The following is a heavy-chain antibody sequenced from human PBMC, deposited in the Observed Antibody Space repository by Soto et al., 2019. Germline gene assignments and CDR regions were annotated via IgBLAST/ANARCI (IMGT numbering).Heavy chain of an antibody. CDR3: ARELSSPGPIAAVFGSYCYYGMDV. CDR1: GGTFSSYA. V-gene: IGHV1-69*01. D-gene: IGHD6-13*01. Sequence: QVQLVQSGAEVKKPGSSVKVSCKASGGTFSSYAISWVRQAPGQGLEWMGGIIPIFGTANYAQKFQGRVTITADESTSTAYMELSSLRSEDTAVYYCARELSSPGPIAAVFGSYCYYGMDVWGQGTTVTVSS. CDR2: IIPIFGTA. J-gene: IGHJ6*02.